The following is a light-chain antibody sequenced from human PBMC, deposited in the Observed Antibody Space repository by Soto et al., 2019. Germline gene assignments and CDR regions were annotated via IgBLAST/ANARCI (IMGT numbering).Light chain of an antibody. CDR2: GAY. Sequence: EIVLTQSPGTLSLSPGERATPSCRASESVSSAHVAWYQQKPGQAPRLLIYGAYSRATDIPDRFSGSGSGTDFTLTVSRLETADFAVYYCQHSGGSPWTFVQGTKVDIK. V-gene: IGKV3-20*01. J-gene: IGKJ1*01. CDR3: QHSGGSPWT. CDR1: ESVSSAH.